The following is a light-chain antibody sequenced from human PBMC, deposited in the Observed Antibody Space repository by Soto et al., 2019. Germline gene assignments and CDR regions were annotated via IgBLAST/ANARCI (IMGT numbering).Light chain of an antibody. CDR1: QSINQH. CDR2: DAS. CDR3: KQSSNWPPFT. V-gene: IGKV3-11*01. Sequence: IVLTKSPANLSLSPGDRATLSCRASQSINQHLAWYRQKPGQAPRLLIYDASNMATGIPAMFSGSGSGTDFTLTISSLEPEDFGVYYCKQSSNWPPFTFGGGTKVEIK. J-gene: IGKJ4*01.